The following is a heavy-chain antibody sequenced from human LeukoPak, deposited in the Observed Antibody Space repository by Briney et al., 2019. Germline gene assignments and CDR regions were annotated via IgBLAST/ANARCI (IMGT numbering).Heavy chain of an antibody. V-gene: IGHV4-30-4*07. CDR2: IYYTGNT. Sequence: SQTLSLTCAVSGGSISSGGYSWSWIRQPPGKGMEFIAYIYYTGNTYFNPSLKSRVTISVDTSKNQFSLKLSSVTAADTAVYYCARVLAAAGNNWFDPWGQGTLVTVSS. J-gene: IGHJ5*02. CDR3: ARVLAAAGNNWFDP. CDR1: GGSISSGGYS. D-gene: IGHD6-13*01.